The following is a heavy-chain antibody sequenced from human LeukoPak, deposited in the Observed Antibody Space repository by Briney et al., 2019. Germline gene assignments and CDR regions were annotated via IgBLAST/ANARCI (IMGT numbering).Heavy chain of an antibody. CDR1: GFTFSSYW. Sequence: GGSLRLSCAASGFTFSSYWMHWVRQAPGKGLVWVSRINSDGSSTSYADFVKGRFTISRDNAKNTLYLQMNSLRAEDTAVYYCARGEGCSGGSCYGYCFDYWSQGTLVTVSS. V-gene: IGHV3-74*01. D-gene: IGHD2-15*01. CDR2: INSDGSST. J-gene: IGHJ4*02. CDR3: ARGEGCSGGSCYGYCFDY.